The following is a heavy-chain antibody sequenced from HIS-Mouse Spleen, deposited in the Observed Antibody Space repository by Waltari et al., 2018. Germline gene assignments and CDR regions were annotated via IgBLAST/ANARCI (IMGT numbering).Heavy chain of an antibody. CDR2: ISYDGSNK. V-gene: IGHV3-30*18. Sequence: QVQLVESGGGVVQPGRSLRLSCAASGFPFSSYGMHWVRQAPGKGLEWVAVISYDGSNKYYADSVKGRFTISRDNSKNTLYLQMNSLRAEDTAVYYCAKDRLYDSSGYYFDAFDIWGQGTMVTVSS. CDR1: GFPFSSYG. D-gene: IGHD3-22*01. CDR3: AKDRLYDSSGYYFDAFDI. J-gene: IGHJ3*02.